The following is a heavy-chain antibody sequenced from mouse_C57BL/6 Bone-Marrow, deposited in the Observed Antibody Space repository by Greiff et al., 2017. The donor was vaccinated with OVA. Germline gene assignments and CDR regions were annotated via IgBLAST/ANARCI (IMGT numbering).Heavy chain of an antibody. V-gene: IGHV1-69*01. J-gene: IGHJ1*03. CDR3: AREDGFWYFDV. D-gene: IGHD2-3*01. Sequence: QVQLQQSGAELVMPGASVKLSCKASGYTFTSYWMHWVKQRPGQGLEWIGEIDPSDSYTNYNQKFKGKSTLTVDKSSSTAYMQLSSLTSEDSAVYYCAREDGFWYFDVWGTGTTVTVSS. CDR1: GYTFTSYW. CDR2: IDPSDSYT.